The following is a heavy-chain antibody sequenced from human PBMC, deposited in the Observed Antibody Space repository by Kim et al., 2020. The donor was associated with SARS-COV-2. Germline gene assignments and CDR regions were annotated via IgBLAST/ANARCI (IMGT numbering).Heavy chain of an antibody. Sequence: GGSLRLSCAASGFTFSSYDMHWVRQATGKGLEWVSAIGTAGDPYYPGSVKGRFTISRENAKNSLYLQMNSLRAGDTAVYYCARGVSSGYYAFFDPWGQGTLVTVSS. D-gene: IGHD3-22*01. CDR2: IGTAGDP. V-gene: IGHV3-13*05. CDR1: GFTFSSYD. J-gene: IGHJ5*02. CDR3: ARGVSSGYYAFFDP.